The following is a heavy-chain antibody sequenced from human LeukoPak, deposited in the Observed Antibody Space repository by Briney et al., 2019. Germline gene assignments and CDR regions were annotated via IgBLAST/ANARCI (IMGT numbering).Heavy chain of an antibody. Sequence: SVKVSCKASGGTFSSYAISWVRQAPGQGLEWMGGIIPIFGTANYAQKFQGRVTITADESTSTAYMELSSLRSEDTAVYYCARLVTGDYDSSGYYHWGQGTLVTVSS. CDR2: IIPIFGTA. D-gene: IGHD3-22*01. V-gene: IGHV1-69*13. CDR3: ARLVTGDYDSSGYYH. CDR1: GGTFSSYA. J-gene: IGHJ5*02.